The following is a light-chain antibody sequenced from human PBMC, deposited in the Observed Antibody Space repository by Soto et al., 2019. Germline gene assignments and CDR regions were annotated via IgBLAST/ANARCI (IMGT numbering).Light chain of an antibody. CDR3: QTWGTGIWV. CDR1: SGHSSYA. J-gene: IGLJ3*02. CDR2: LNSDGSH. V-gene: IGLV4-69*01. Sequence: QLVLTQSPSASASLGASVKLTCTLSSGHSSYAIAWHQQQPEKGPRYLMKLNSDGSHSTGDGIPDRFSGSSSGAERYLTISSLQSDDEADYYCQTWGTGIWVFGGGTQRTVL.